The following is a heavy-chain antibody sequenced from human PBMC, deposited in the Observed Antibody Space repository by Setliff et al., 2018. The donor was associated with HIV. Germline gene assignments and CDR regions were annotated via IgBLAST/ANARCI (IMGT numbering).Heavy chain of an antibody. J-gene: IGHJ4*02. V-gene: IGHV4-4*07. CDR3: ARGRHGLGLDV. D-gene: IGHD3-10*01. CDR1: GGSVSNYY. CDR2: AYISESS. Sequence: SETLSLTCTVPGGSVSNYYWTWIRQSAGKGLEWIGRAYISESSHYNPSLRSRVSISVDTSKDQFSLKPNSVTAADTAVYYCARGRHGLGLDVWGQGTLVTVSS.